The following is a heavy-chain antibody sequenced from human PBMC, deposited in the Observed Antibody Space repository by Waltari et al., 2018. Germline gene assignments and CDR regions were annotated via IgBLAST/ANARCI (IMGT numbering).Heavy chain of an antibody. CDR2: ISWNSGRI. D-gene: IGHD3-3*01. V-gene: IGHV3-9*01. Sequence: EIQLVQSGGDSVQPGKSLTLSCAASGFTFDDYAMQWVRQVPGWGMEWVSSISWNSGRIKYADSVKGRFTISRDNAKTSVYMQMNSLKIEDTAVYYCAKELRSLERGFDLWGQGTPVIVSS. J-gene: IGHJ4*02. CDR1: GFTFDDYA. CDR3: AKELRSLERGFDL.